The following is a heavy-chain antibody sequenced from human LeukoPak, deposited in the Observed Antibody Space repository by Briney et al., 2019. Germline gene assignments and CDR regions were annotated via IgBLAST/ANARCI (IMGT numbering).Heavy chain of an antibody. D-gene: IGHD6-6*01. J-gene: IGHJ5*02. V-gene: IGHV4-34*01. CDR1: GGSFSGYY. CDR3: ARSSSSFIDWFDP. Sequence: SETLSLTCAVYGGSFSGYYWSWIRQPPGKGLEWIGEINHSGSTNYNPSLKSRVTISVDTSKNQFSLKLSSVTAADTAVYYCARSSSSFIDWFDPWGQGTLVTVSS. CDR2: INHSGST.